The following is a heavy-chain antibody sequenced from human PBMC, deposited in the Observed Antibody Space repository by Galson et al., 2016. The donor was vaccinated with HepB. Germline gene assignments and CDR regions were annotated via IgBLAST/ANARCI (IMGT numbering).Heavy chain of an antibody. Sequence: SLRLSCAASNLTFGVYTLHWVRQAPGKGLEWMALISHDGSEKYYADSVKGRFSISRDDSKNTLYLHMNSLRPEDTAVYYCARGRLEKIDYWGQGILVTVSS. J-gene: IGHJ4*02. CDR2: ISHDGSEK. V-gene: IGHV3-30*04. D-gene: IGHD1-1*01. CDR1: NLTFGVYT. CDR3: ARGRLEKIDY.